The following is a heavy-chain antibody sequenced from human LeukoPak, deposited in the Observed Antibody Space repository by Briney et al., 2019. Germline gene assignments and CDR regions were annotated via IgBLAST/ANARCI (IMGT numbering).Heavy chain of an antibody. CDR3: ARDARDTLYYFDY. V-gene: IGHV3-21*01. D-gene: IGHD2-2*02. J-gene: IGHJ4*02. CDR1: GFTFSSYS. Sequence: GGSLRLSCAASGFTFSSYSMNWVRQAPGKGLEWVSSISSSSSYIYYADSVKGRFTISRDNAKNSPYLQMNSLRAEDTAVYYCARDARDTLYYFDYWGQGTLVTVSS. CDR2: ISSSSSYI.